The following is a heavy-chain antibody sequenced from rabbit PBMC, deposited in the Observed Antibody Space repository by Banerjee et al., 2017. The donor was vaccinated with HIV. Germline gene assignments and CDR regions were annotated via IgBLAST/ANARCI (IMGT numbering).Heavy chain of an antibody. CDR2: INTGSGST. D-gene: IGHD4-1*01. V-gene: IGHV1S47*01. CDR1: GIDFSSYG. J-gene: IGHJ4*01. Sequence: QEQLVESGGGLVTLGGSLKLSCKAPGIDFSSYGISWVRQAPGKGLEWIGYINTGSGSTDYANWVNGRFTISLDNAQNTVTLQMTSLTAADTATYFCARDLAGVIGWNFNLWGPGTLVTVS. CDR3: ARDLAGVIGWNFNL.